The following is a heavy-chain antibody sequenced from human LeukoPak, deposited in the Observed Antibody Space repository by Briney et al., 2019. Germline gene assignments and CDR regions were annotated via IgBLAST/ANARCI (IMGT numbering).Heavy chain of an antibody. D-gene: IGHD3-16*01. J-gene: IGHJ4*02. CDR2: INSDGSTT. Sequence: GGSLRLSCAASGFTFSSYWMHWVRQGPGKGLVWVSRINSDGSTTNYADSVKGRFTISRDNAKNTLYLQMNSVRVEDTAVYYCAKDGGGGTYSFDYWGQGSLVTVSS. CDR3: AKDGGGGTYSFDY. V-gene: IGHV3-74*01. CDR1: GFTFSSYW.